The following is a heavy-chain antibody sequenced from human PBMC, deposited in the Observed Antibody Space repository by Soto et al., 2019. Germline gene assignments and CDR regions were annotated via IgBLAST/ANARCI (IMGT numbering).Heavy chain of an antibody. J-gene: IGHJ6*02. V-gene: IGHV3-23*01. CDR2: ISGSGGST. D-gene: IGHD2-8*01. CDR1: GFTFSSYA. CDR3: AKGHTNENGHYSYYGMDV. Sequence: GGSLRLSCAASGFTFSSYAMSWVRQAPGKGLEWVSAISGSGGSTYYADSVKGRFTISRDNSKNSVYLQVNSLRADDTAVYYCAKGHTNENGHYSYYGMDVWGQGTTVTVS.